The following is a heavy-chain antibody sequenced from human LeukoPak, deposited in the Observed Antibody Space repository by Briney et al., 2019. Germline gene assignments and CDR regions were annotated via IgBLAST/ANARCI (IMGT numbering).Heavy chain of an antibody. Sequence: SETLSLTCAVYGGSFRGYYWSWIRQPPGKGLEWMGEINHRGSTNYNPSLKSRVTISVDTSKNQFSLKLSSVTAADTAVYYCASRGGAAAILAPYYYYGMGVWGQGTTVTVSS. CDR1: GGSFRGYY. CDR2: INHRGST. D-gene: IGHD2-2*02. J-gene: IGHJ6*02. V-gene: IGHV4-34*01. CDR3: ASRGGAAAILAPYYYYGMGV.